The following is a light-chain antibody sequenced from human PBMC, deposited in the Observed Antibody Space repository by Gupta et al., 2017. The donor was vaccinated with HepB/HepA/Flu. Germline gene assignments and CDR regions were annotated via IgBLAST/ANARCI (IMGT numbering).Light chain of an antibody. J-gene: IGLJ3*02. CDR1: SSNIGNNY. CDR3: AASAGSRSGSWV. CDR2: RKN. Sequence: QSVLTQPPSASGTPGQRVTISCSGSSSNIGNNYVYWYQQVPGTAPKLLMCRKNQRPSGVPDRCSGSKSGTSASLTITKLRSEDEADYYCAASAGSRSGSWVFGGGTKLTVL. V-gene: IGLV1-47*01.